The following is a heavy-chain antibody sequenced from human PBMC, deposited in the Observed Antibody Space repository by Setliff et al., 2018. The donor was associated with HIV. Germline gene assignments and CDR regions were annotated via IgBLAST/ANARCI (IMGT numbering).Heavy chain of an antibody. CDR1: GDSITSGGNW. J-gene: IGHJ2*01. CDR3: ARGLSSGWYGYWYFDL. V-gene: IGHV4-4*02. CDR2: INHSGST. D-gene: IGHD6-19*01. Sequence: SETLSLTCTVSGDSITSGGNWWSWVRQPPGRGLEWIGEINHSGSTNYNPSLKSRVTISVDTSKNQFSLKLSSVTAADTAVYYCARGLSSGWYGYWYFDLWGRGTLVTVS.